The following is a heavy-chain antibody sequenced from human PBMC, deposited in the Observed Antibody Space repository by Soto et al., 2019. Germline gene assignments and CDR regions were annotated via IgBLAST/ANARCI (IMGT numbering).Heavy chain of an antibody. J-gene: IGHJ5*02. CDR2: IYWNDDK. V-gene: IGHV2-5*01. D-gene: IGHD3-22*01. CDR3: AHTYDSSGYYSTRSWFDP. CDR1: GFSLSTSGVG. Sequence: SGPTLVKPTPTLTLTCTFSGFSLSTSGVGVGWIRQPPGKALEWLALIYWNDDKRYSPSLKSRLTITKDTSKNQVVLTMTNMDPVDTATYYCAHTYDSSGYYSTRSWFDPWGQGTLVTVSS.